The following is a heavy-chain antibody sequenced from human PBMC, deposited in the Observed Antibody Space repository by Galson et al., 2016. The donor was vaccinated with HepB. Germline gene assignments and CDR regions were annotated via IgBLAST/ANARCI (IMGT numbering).Heavy chain of an antibody. CDR2: IRSSGTYA. CDR3: AQTIFGEVNGMDV. CDR1: GFTFSDYY. Sequence: SLRLSCAASGFTFSDYYMTWIRQAPGKGLEWISYIRSSGTYATYADSVRGRFTISRDNAKKTLFLQMNSLRVDDTAVYYCAQTIFGEVNGMDVWGQGTTVAVSS. V-gene: IGHV3-11*03. D-gene: IGHD3-3*01. J-gene: IGHJ6*02.